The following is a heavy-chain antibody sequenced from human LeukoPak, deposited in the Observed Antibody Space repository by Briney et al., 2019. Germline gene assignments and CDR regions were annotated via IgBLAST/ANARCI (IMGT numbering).Heavy chain of an antibody. D-gene: IGHD3-16*01. J-gene: IGHJ4*02. CDR1: VGTFISDA. CDR3: ARGGMITYDVALGY. V-gene: IGHV1-69*06. CDR2: IITIFGTT. Sequence: ASVKVPCKASVGTFISDAISWVRQPPGQEREWLGAIITIFGTTNYSAKFVDRGTTIADKSTSTAYKELSSLRDEDTAVYFCARGGMITYDVALGYWGQGTLVTVSS.